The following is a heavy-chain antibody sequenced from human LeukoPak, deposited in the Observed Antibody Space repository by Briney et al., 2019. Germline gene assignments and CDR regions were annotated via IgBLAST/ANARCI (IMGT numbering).Heavy chain of an antibody. V-gene: IGHV4-59*01. CDR1: GGSISSYY. J-gene: IGHJ4*02. D-gene: IGHD3-22*01. CDR3: ARVRDYYDSSGYYNVVGYFDY. Sequence: SETLSLTCTVSGGSISSYYWSWIRQPPGKGLEWIGYIYYSGSTNYNPSLKSRVTISVDTSKNQFSLKLSSVTAADTAVYYCARVRDYYDSSGYYNVVGYFDYWGQGTLVTVSS. CDR2: IYYSGST.